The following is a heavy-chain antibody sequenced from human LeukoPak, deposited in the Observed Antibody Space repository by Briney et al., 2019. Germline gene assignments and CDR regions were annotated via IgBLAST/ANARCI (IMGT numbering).Heavy chain of an antibody. D-gene: IGHD2-15*01. J-gene: IGHJ4*02. CDR1: GYTSTSYD. Sequence: ASVKVSCKASGYTSTSYDINWVRQATGQGLEWMGWMNPNSGNTGYAQKFQGRVTMTRNTSISTAYMELSSLRSEDTAVYYCARTRRYCSGGSCYSLAFSDYWGQGTLVTVSS. CDR3: ARTRRYCSGGSCYSLAFSDY. CDR2: MNPNSGNT. V-gene: IGHV1-8*01.